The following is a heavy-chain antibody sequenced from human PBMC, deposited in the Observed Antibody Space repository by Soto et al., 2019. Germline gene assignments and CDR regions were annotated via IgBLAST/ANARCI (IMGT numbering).Heavy chain of an antibody. CDR2: ISAHNGNT. CDR1: GYDFTTYG. Sequence: QVHLVQSGAEVKKPGASVKVSCKGSGYDFTTYGITWVRQAPGQGLEWMAWISAHNGNTDYAQKLQGRVTVTRDTSTSTAYMALRSLRSDDTALYYCAGGRYGDYWGQGALVTVSS. J-gene: IGHJ4*02. D-gene: IGHD1-1*01. V-gene: IGHV1-18*01. CDR3: AGGRYGDY.